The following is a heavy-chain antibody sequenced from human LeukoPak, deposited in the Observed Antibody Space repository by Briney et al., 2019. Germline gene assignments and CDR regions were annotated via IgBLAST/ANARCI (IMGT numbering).Heavy chain of an antibody. V-gene: IGHV3-48*04. Sequence: PGGSLRLSCAASGFTFSSYSMNWVRQAPGKGLEWVSYISSSSSTIYYADSVKGRFTISRDNAKNSLYLQMNSLRAEDTAVYYCARVGPSGYIYYYYGMDVWGQGTTVTVSS. CDR2: ISSSSSTI. D-gene: IGHD3-22*01. CDR3: ARVGPSGYIYYYYGMDV. CDR1: GFTFSSYS. J-gene: IGHJ6*02.